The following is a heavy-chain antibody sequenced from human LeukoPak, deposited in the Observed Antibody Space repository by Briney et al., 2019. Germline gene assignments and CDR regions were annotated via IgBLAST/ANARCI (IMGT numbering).Heavy chain of an antibody. CDR1: GGSFSGCY. J-gene: IGHJ6*02. CDR3: ARVRYSYGYIGYCYGMDV. V-gene: IGHV4-34*01. D-gene: IGHD5-18*01. CDR2: INHSGST. Sequence: SETLSLTCAVYGGSFSGCYWSWIRQPPGKGLEWIGEINHSGSTNYNPSLKSRVTISVDTSKNQFSLKLSSVTAADTAVYYCARVRYSYGYIGYCYGMDVWGQGTTVTVSS.